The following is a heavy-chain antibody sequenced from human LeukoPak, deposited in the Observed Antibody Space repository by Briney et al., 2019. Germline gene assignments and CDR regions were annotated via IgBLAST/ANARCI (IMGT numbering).Heavy chain of an antibody. Sequence: GGSLRLSCAASGFTVSSNYMSWVRQAPGKGLEWVSVIYSGGSTYYADSVKGRFTISRDNSKNTLYLQMNSLRAEDTAVYYCVKETDEYSSSSSDYWGQGPLVTVSS. CDR3: VKETDEYSSSSSDY. CDR2: IYSGGST. J-gene: IGHJ4*02. CDR1: GFTVSSNY. V-gene: IGHV3-53*05. D-gene: IGHD6-6*01.